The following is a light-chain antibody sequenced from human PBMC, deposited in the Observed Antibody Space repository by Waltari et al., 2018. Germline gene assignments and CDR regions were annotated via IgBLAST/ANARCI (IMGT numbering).Light chain of an antibody. CDR2: EVT. Sequence: QSALTQPRSVSGSPGQSVTISCTGTSSDVGGYDYVSCYRHHPGKAPQVMIYEVTKRPSGVPDRFSGSRSGNTASLTISGLQADDEATYYCCSYAGTYTYVLFGGGTKLTVL. CDR1: SSDVGGYDY. V-gene: IGLV2-11*01. CDR3: CSYAGTYTYVL. J-gene: IGLJ2*01.